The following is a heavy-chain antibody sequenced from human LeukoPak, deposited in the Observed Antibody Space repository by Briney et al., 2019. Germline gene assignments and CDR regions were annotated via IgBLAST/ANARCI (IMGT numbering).Heavy chain of an antibody. J-gene: IGHJ4*02. Sequence: SETLSLTCTVSGGSISSSSYYWGWIRQPPGKGLEWIGSIYYSGSTYYNPSLKSRVTVSVDTSKNQFSLKLSSVTAADTAVYYCARHVDYYDSSGYYYGPYYFDYWGQGTLVTVSS. CDR2: IYYSGST. D-gene: IGHD3-22*01. CDR1: GGSISSSSYY. CDR3: ARHVDYYDSSGYYYGPYYFDY. V-gene: IGHV4-39*01.